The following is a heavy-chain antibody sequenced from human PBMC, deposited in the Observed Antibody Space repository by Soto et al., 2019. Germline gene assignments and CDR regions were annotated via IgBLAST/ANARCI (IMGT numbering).Heavy chain of an antibody. CDR2: ISWDGSNT. V-gene: IGHV3-43D*04. J-gene: IGHJ6*02. Sequence: EVQLVESGGVVVQPGGSLRLSCAASGFTFDDYAMHWVRQAPGKGLEWVSLISWDGSNTYYADSVKGRFNISRDNSKNSLYLHMNSLRPEDTALYYCAKAQRGRKRPFFGQARPYDPYSAMDIWGQGTTVTVSS. CDR3: AKAQRGRKRPFFGQARPYDPYSAMDI. D-gene: IGHD3-3*01. CDR1: GFTFDDYA.